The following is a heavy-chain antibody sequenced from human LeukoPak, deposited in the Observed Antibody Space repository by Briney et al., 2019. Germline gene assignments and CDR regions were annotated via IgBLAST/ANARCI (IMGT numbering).Heavy chain of an antibody. J-gene: IGHJ4*02. CDR1: GFTFSSYA. CDR2: ISFDGSSQ. V-gene: IGHV3-30*18. Sequence: GGSLRLSCAASGFTFSSYAMHWVRQAPGRGLEWVAVISFDGSSQYYADSVKGRFTISRDNSNNTLYLQVNSLRPEDTAVYYCAKTTLPLRTATTAFDFWGQGTLVTVSS. CDR3: AKTTLPLRTATTAFDF. D-gene: IGHD1-1*01.